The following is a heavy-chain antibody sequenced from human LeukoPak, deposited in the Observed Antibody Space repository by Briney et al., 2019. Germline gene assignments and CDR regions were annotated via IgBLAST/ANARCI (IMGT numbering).Heavy chain of an antibody. V-gene: IGHV3-33*01. J-gene: IGHJ4*02. D-gene: IGHD5-18*01. Sequence: GGSLRLSCAASGFTFSSYGMHWVRQAPGKGLEWVAVIWYDGSNKYYADSVEGRFTISRDNSKNTLYLQMNSLRAEDTAVYYCARGRYSYGFFDYWGQGTLVTVSS. CDR3: ARGRYSYGFFDY. CDR2: IWYDGSNK. CDR1: GFTFSSYG.